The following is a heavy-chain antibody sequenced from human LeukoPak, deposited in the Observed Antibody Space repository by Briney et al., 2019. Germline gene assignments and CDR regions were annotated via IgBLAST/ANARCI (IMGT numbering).Heavy chain of an antibody. CDR3: ARDSGTNDH. Sequence: SETLSLTCTVSGYSISSGYYWGWIRQPPGKGLEWIGSIYHSGSTYYNPSLESRVTISVDTSKNQFSLKLSSVTAADTAVYYCARDSGTNDHWGQGTLVTVSS. D-gene: IGHD1-7*01. V-gene: IGHV4-38-2*02. CDR2: IYHSGST. CDR1: GYSISSGYY. J-gene: IGHJ4*02.